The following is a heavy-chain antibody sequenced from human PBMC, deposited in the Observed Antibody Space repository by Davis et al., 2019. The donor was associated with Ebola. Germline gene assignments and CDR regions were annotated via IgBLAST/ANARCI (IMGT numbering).Heavy chain of an antibody. V-gene: IGHV4-34*01. CDR1: GGSFSGYY. CDR3: ASGAIVLWFGESNYGMDV. D-gene: IGHD3-10*01. Sequence: ETLSLTCAVYGGSFSGYYWSWIRQPPGNGLEWIGEINHSGSTNYNPSLKSRVTISVDTSKNQFSLKLSSVTAADTAVYYCASGAIVLWFGESNYGMDVWGQGTTVTVSS. CDR2: INHSGST. J-gene: IGHJ6*02.